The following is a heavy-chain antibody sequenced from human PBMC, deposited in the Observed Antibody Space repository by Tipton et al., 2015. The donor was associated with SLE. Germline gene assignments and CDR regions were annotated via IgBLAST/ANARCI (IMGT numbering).Heavy chain of an antibody. Sequence: SLRLSCAASGFTFSSYAMSWVRQAPGKGLEWVSAISGSGGSTCYADSVKGRFTISRDNSKNTLYLQMNSLRAEDTAVYYCAPGTMVQGADYWGQGTLVTVSS. J-gene: IGHJ4*02. CDR2: ISGSGGST. D-gene: IGHD3-10*01. V-gene: IGHV3-23*01. CDR1: GFTFSSYA. CDR3: APGTMVQGADY.